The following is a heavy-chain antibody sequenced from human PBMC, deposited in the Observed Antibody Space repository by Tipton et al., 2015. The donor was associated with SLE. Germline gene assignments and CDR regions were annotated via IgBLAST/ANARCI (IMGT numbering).Heavy chain of an antibody. D-gene: IGHD1-1*01. CDR3: ARDQLEVINWFDP. Sequence: QLVQSGPEVKKPGASLKISCKTSGYSFTGYYIDWMRQAPGQGLEWMGWINPNSGDTYYPQKFQGRVTLTRDLSIRTVYLELNSLTSDDTAIYYCARDQLEVINWFDPWGQGTLVTVSS. V-gene: IGHV1-2*02. CDR1: GYSFTGYY. J-gene: IGHJ5*02. CDR2: INPNSGDT.